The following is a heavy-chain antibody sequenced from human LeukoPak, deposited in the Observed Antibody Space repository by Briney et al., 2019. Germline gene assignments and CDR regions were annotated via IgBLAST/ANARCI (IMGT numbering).Heavy chain of an antibody. D-gene: IGHD6-6*01. CDR3: AREYSSSSGRRAFDI. V-gene: IGHV4-59*08. J-gene: IGHJ3*02. CDR1: GGSISSYY. CDR2: IYYSGST. Sequence: SETLSLTCTVSGGSISSYYWNWIRQPPGKGLEWIGYIYYSGSTNYNPSLKSRVTTLVDTSKNQFSLRLSSVTAADTAVYYCAREYSSSSGRRAFDIWGQGTMVTVSS.